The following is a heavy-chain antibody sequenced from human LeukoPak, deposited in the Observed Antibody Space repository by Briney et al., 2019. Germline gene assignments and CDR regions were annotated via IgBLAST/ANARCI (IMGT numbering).Heavy chain of an antibody. CDR1: GFTFTSYW. Sequence: GGSLRLSCAASGFTFTSYWMTWVRQAPGKGLEWVANIKQDGSETSYMDSVKGRFTISRDNAKNSLYLQMNSLRAEDTAVYYCARQRYSDYWGQGTLVTVSS. J-gene: IGHJ4*02. D-gene: IGHD3-9*01. CDR3: ARQRYSDY. CDR2: IKQDGSET. V-gene: IGHV3-7*01.